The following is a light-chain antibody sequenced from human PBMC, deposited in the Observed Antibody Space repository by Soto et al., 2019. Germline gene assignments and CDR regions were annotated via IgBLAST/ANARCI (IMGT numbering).Light chain of an antibody. CDR3: QQYYNTPWT. CDR2: WAS. Sequence: DIVMTQSPDSLAVSLGEMATINCKSSQSILHSSNNKNYLAWYQQKPGQPPKLLLYWASNRESGVPDRFSGRGSRADFTLTISSLQAEDVAAYYCQQYYNTPWTFGQGTKVEIK. CDR1: QSILHSSNNKNY. V-gene: IGKV4-1*01. J-gene: IGKJ1*01.